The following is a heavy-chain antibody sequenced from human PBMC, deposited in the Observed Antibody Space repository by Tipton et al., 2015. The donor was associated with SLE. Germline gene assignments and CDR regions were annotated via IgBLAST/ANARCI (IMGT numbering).Heavy chain of an antibody. D-gene: IGHD1-26*01. J-gene: IGHJ2*01. CDR1: DDSISSGSYY. CDR3: ARADRGPRYFDL. Sequence: TLSLTCTVSDDSISSGSYYWNWIRQPAGKGLEWIGRLYTTGSTYYNPSLKSRVSMSVDTSKNQFSLRLSSVTAADTAVYYCARADRGPRYFDLWGRGTLVTVSS. V-gene: IGHV4-61*02. CDR2: LYTTGST.